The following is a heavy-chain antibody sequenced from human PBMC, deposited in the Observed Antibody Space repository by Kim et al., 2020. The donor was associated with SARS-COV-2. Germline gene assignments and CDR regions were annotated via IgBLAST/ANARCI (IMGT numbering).Heavy chain of an antibody. CDR3: ARAVLRGELLY. Sequence: TTYAPSLKTRVTISVDTSSNQFSLRVSSVTAAYTAVYYCARAVLRGELLYWGQGTLVTVSS. CDR2: T. D-gene: IGHD1-26*01. V-gene: IGHV4-59*12. J-gene: IGHJ4*02.